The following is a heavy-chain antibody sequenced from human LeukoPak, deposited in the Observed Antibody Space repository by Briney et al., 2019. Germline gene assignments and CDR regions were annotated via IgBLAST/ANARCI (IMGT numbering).Heavy chain of an antibody. CDR2: ISGSGGST. CDR1: GFTFSNYA. CDR3: AKLRLRGYSYGPFDY. V-gene: IGHV3-23*01. D-gene: IGHD5-18*01. J-gene: IGHJ4*02. Sequence: GGSLRLSCAASGFTFSNYAMSWVRQAPGKGLEWVSAISGSGGSTYYADSVKGRFTISRDNSKNTLYLQMNSLRAEDTAVYYCAKLRLRGYSYGPFDYWGQGTLVTVSS.